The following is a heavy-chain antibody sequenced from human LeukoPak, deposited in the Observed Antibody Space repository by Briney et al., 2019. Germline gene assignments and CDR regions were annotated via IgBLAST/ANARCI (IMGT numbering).Heavy chain of an antibody. CDR3: VKSYGSSHYYYYGLDV. CDR1: GFTFSDYG. D-gene: IGHD3-10*01. J-gene: IGHJ6*02. CDR2: ISYDGINK. V-gene: IGHV3-30*18. Sequence: GGSLRLSCAASGFTFSDYGMHWVRQAPGKGLEWVAVISYDGINKYSADSVKGRFTVSRDNSKNTLSLQMSSLRPEDTAMYYCVKSYGSSHYYYYGLDVWGQGTTVTVSS.